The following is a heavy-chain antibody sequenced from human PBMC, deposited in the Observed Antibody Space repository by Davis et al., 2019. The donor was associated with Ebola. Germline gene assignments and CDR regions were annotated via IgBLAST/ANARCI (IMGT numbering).Heavy chain of an antibody. D-gene: IGHD5-18*01. Sequence: GESLKISCATSAFTFSNYSMSWVRQAPGKGLEWISYISGSSNNIYYADSVKGRFTISRDNANKSLYLQMNSLRAEDTAVYYCARQTNPLPRGYGNAFDIWGQGTMVTVSS. CDR2: ISGSSNNI. CDR1: AFTFSNYS. J-gene: IGHJ3*02. V-gene: IGHV3-48*04. CDR3: ARQTNPLPRGYGNAFDI.